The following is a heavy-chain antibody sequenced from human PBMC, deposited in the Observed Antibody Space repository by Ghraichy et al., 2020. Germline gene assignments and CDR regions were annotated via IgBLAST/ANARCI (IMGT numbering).Heavy chain of an antibody. J-gene: IGHJ6*02. CDR3: ARGGRFLEWLSYGMDV. CDR1: GFTFSSYS. D-gene: IGHD3-3*01. Sequence: GGSLRLSCAASGFTFSSYSMNWVRQAPGKGLEWVSSIGTSSSYIYSADSMKGRFTISRDNAKNSLYLQMNSLRAEDTAVYYCARGGRFLEWLSYGMDVWGQGTTGSVSS. V-gene: IGHV3-21*01. CDR2: IGTSSSYI.